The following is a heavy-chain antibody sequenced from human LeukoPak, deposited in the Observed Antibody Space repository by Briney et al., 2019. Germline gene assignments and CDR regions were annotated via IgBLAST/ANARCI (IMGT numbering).Heavy chain of an antibody. V-gene: IGHV4-34*01. D-gene: IGHD6-13*01. CDR1: GGSFSGYY. CDR3: ARGMYSSSWPFDY. J-gene: IGHJ4*02. CDR2: INHSGST. Sequence: TSETLSLTCAVYGGSFSGYYWSWIRQPPGKGLEWIGEINHSGSTNYNPSLKSRVTISVDTSKNQFSLKLSSVTAADTAVYYCARGMYSSSWPFDYWGQGTLVTVSS.